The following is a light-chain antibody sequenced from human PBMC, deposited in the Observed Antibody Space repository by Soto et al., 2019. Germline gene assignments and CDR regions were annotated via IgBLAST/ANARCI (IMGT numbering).Light chain of an antibody. CDR1: SSNIGKNY. J-gene: IGLJ1*01. CDR3: GTWDSNLSADV. Sequence: QSVLTQPPSVSAAPGQKVTISCSGSSSNIGKNYVSWYQQLPGTAPKLLIYDNNKRPSGIPDRFSGSKSGTSATLGITGLXTGDEADYYCGTWDSNLSADVFGTGTKVTVL. V-gene: IGLV1-51*01. CDR2: DNN.